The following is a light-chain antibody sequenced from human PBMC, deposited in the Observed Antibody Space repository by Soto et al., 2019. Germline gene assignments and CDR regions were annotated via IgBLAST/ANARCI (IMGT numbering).Light chain of an antibody. V-gene: IGLV2-14*01. J-gene: IGLJ1*01. CDR3: SSYTSSSTRV. CDR2: EVS. Sequence: QSALTQPASVSGSPGQSITISCTGTSSDVGAYNYVFWYQQHPGKAPKLMIYEVSNRPSEVSNRFSGSKSGNTASLTISGLQAEDEADYYCSSYTSSSTRVFGTGTKLTVL. CDR1: SSDVGAYNY.